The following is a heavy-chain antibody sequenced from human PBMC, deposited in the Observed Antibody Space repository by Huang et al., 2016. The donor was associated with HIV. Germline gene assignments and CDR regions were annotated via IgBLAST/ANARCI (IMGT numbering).Heavy chain of an antibody. CDR2: VYQRGTT. CDR1: GDFISSTNYY. CDR3: ASQHIGAAATWF. D-gene: IGHD6-13*01. J-gene: IGHJ4*02. V-gene: IGHV4-39*01. Sequence: QLQLQESGPGQVKPSETLSLTCTVSGDFISSTNYYWGWIRQSPGKGLEWVGSVYQRGTTNYNPSLKIRVTLSVDTSRNQCSLRLNSVTAADTAVYYCASQHIGAAATWFWGRGTQVAVSS.